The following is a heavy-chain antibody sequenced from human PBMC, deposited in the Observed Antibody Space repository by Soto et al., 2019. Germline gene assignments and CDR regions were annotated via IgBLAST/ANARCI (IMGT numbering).Heavy chain of an antibody. CDR2: IYYSGST. V-gene: IGHV4-39*01. CDR3: ARHVQPDSGISTPFDY. J-gene: IGHJ4*02. CDR1: GGSISSSSYY. Sequence: SETLSLTCTVSGGSISSSSYYWGWIRQPPGKGLEWIGSIYYSGSTYYNPSLKSRVTISVDTSKNQFSLKLSSVTAADTAVYYCARHVQPDSGISTPFDYWGQGTLVTVSS. D-gene: IGHD1-26*01.